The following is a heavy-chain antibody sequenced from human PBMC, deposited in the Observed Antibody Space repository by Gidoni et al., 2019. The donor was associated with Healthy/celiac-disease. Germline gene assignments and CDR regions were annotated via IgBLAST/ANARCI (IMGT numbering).Heavy chain of an antibody. J-gene: IGHJ6*02. CDR1: GGSISSYY. Sequence: QVQLQESGPGLVKPSETLSLTCTVSGGSISSYYWSWIRQPPGKGLEWIGYIYYSGSTNYNPSLKSRVTISVDTSKNQFSLKLSSVTAADTAVYYCARADFRYHPASAGMDVWGQGTTVTVSS. CDR2: IYYSGST. D-gene: IGHD2-2*01. CDR3: ARADFRYHPASAGMDV. V-gene: IGHV4-59*01.